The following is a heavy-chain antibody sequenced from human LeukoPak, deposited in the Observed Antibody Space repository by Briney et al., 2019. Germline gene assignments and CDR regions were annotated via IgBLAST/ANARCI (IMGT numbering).Heavy chain of an antibody. CDR1: GFTFSNYG. CDR2: IRGSGDNT. J-gene: IGHJ4*02. CDR3: AKTNGYYDY. D-gene: IGHD3-22*01. Sequence: GGSLRLSCAAAGFTFSNYGMSWVRQAPGKGLEGVSSIRGSGDNTYYADSVKGRSAISRDNSKNTLYLQMDSLRVEDTAVYHCAKTNGYYDYWGRGTLVTVSS. V-gene: IGHV3-23*01.